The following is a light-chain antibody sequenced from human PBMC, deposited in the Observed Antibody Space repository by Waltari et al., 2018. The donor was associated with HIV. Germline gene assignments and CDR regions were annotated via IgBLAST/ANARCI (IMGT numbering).Light chain of an antibody. CDR2: GAS. V-gene: IGKV3-20*01. CDR1: QSVSSSY. CDR3: QQYGSSPGLT. Sequence: EIVLTQSPGTLSLSPGARATLSCRASQSVSSSYLAWYQQKPGQAPRLLIYGASSRATGIPDRFSGSGSGTDFTLTISRLEPEDFAVYYCQQYGSSPGLTVGGGTKVEIK. J-gene: IGKJ4*01.